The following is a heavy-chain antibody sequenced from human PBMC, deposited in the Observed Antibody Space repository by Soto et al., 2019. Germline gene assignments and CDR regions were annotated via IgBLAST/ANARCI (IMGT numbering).Heavy chain of an antibody. CDR3: ARRSYSSRFYPSGMDV. D-gene: IGHD6-13*01. J-gene: IGHJ6*02. CDR2: INWNGGST. Sequence: EVQLVESGGGVVRPGGSLRLSCAASGFTFDDYGMSWVRQAPGKGLEWVSGINWNGGSTGYADSVKGRFTISRDNAKNPLYLHRNSMSAEDTALDYGARRSYSSRFYPSGMDVWGQGTMVTVSS. V-gene: IGHV3-20*04. CDR1: GFTFDDYG.